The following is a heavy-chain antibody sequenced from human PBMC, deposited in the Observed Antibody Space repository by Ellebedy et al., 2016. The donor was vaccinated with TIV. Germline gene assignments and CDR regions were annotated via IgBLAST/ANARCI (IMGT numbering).Heavy chain of an antibody. CDR1: GGSISSYY. CDR2: ISYSGST. J-gene: IGHJ3*01. CDR3: ARVVWQQPVSYAFDF. Sequence: MPSETLSLTCTVSGGSISSYYWSWIRQPPGKGLEWIGYISYSGSTNYNPSLKSRVTISVDTSKNHFSLRLTSVTAADTAVYYCARVVWQQPVSYAFDFWGQGTMVTVSS. D-gene: IGHD6-13*01. V-gene: IGHV4-59*01.